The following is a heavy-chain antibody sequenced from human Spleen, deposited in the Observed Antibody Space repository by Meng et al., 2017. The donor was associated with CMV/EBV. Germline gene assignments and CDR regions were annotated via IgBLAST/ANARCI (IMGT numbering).Heavy chain of an antibody. CDR3: ARGEGYSYGYDWFDP. CDR2: MNPNSGNT. J-gene: IGHJ5*02. Sequence: ASVKVSCKASGYTFTSYDINWVRQATGQGLEWMGWMNPNSGNTGYAQKFQGRVTMTTDTSTSTAYMELRSLRSDDTAVYYCARGEGYSYGYDWFDPWGQGTLVTVSS. CDR1: GYTFTSYD. D-gene: IGHD5-18*01. V-gene: IGHV1-8*01.